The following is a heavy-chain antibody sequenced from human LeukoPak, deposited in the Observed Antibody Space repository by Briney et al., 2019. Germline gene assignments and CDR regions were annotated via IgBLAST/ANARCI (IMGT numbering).Heavy chain of an antibody. J-gene: IGHJ4*02. Sequence: ASVKVSCKASGYTFTGYYMHWVRQAPGQGLGWMGWINPNSGGTNYAQKFQGRVTMTRDTSISTAYMELSRLRSDDTAVYYCARSFSAGAIHFDYWGQGTLVTVSS. CDR3: ARSFSAGAIHFDY. CDR1: GYTFTGYY. V-gene: IGHV1-2*02. CDR2: INPNSGGT. D-gene: IGHD1-26*01.